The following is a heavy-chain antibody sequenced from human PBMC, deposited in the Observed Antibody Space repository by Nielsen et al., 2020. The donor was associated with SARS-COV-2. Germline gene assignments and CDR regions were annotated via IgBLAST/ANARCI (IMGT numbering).Heavy chain of an antibody. CDR3: ARDFGSDYYGSGSYYSDPNWFDP. D-gene: IGHD3-10*01. CDR2: IIPIFGTA. Sequence: WVRQAPGQGLEWMGGIIPIFGTANYAQKLQGRVTMTTDTSTSTAYMELRSLRSDDTAVYYCARDFGSDYYGSGSYYSDPNWFDPWGQGTLVTVSS. J-gene: IGHJ5*02. V-gene: IGHV1-69*05.